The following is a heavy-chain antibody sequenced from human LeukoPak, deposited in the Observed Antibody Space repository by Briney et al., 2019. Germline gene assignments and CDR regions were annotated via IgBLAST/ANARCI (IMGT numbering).Heavy chain of an antibody. J-gene: IGHJ4*02. Sequence: SETLSLTCTVSGGSISSYYWSWIRQPPGKGLEWIGYIYYSGSTNYNPSLKSRVTISVDTSKNQFSLKLRSVTAADTAIYYCARDMYSSGWKGFDYWGQGTLVTASS. D-gene: IGHD6-19*01. V-gene: IGHV4-59*01. CDR3: ARDMYSSGWKGFDY. CDR1: GGSISSYY. CDR2: IYYSGST.